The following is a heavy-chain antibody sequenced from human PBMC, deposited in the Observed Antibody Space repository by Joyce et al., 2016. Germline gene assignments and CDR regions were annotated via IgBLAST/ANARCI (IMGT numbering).Heavy chain of an antibody. J-gene: IGHJ6*02. CDR1: GFVFTTYA. Sequence: QEQLVESGGGVVQPGGSLRLSCAASGFVFTTYAIHWVRQAPGKGLKWVATISHDGSNKYYVDSVKGRFTISRDNTKNTLSLEMSSLRPEDTAVYRCARDLGSVGHLWSLLDYDYGMDVWGQGTTVTVSS. CDR3: ARDLGSVGHLWSLLDYDYGMDV. D-gene: IGHD5-18*01. V-gene: IGHV3-30-3*01. CDR2: ISHDGSNK.